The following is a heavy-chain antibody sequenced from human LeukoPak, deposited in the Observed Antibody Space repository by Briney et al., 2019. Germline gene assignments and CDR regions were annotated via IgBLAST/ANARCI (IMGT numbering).Heavy chain of an antibody. CDR1: GFTFSSYA. CDR3: ARDREIEYSSSSGFDY. CDR2: ISYDGSNK. Sequence: GGSLRLSCAASGFTFSSYAMHWVRQAPGKGLEWVAVISYDGSNKYYADSVKGRFTISRDNSKNTLYLQMNSLRAEDTAVYYCARDREIEYSSSSGFDYWGQGTLVTVSS. V-gene: IGHV3-30-3*01. J-gene: IGHJ4*02. D-gene: IGHD6-6*01.